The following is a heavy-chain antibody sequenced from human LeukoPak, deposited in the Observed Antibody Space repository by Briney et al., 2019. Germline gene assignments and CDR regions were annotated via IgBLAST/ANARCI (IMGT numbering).Heavy chain of an antibody. CDR2: ISAYTGDT. Sequence: GASVKVSCKASGYNFISYGISWVRLVPGQGLEWMGWISAYTGDTNYAQSFQGRITMTTDTSTGTAYMELRSLKSDDTAVYCCARNAYGTSSENYFDFWGRGTLVTVSS. J-gene: IGHJ4*02. CDR3: ARNAYGTSSENYFDF. V-gene: IGHV1-18*01. CDR1: GYNFISYG. D-gene: IGHD6-6*01.